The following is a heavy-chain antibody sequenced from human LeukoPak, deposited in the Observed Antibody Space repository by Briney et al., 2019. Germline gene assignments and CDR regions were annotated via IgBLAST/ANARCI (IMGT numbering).Heavy chain of an antibody. CDR3: ARGRYWSGRYYFDN. CDR2: VYYSGGT. CDR1: VGSVSNASYY. J-gene: IGHJ4*02. D-gene: IGHD3-10*01. Sequence: SETLSLTCTVSVGSVSNASYYRSWIRQPPGKGLDWIGYVYYSGGTNYSPSLKSRVTVPVDTSKNQFSMKLTSVTARDTAVIYWARGRYWSGRYYFDNWGQGTLVTVSS. V-gene: IGHV4-61*01.